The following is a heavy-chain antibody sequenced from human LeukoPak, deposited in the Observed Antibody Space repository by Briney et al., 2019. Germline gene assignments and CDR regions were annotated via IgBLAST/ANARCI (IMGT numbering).Heavy chain of an antibody. D-gene: IGHD4-17*01. J-gene: IGHJ4*02. CDR3: ARGLHGDYGYFDY. CDR2: VIPMFATA. V-gene: IGHV1-69*01. CDR1: GGTFSSYA. Sequence: SVKVSCKASGGTFSSYAISWVRQAPGQGLEWMGGVIPMFATANYAPKFQDRVTITADESTSTAYTELRSLRSEDTAVYHCARGLHGDYGYFDYWGQGTLVTVSS.